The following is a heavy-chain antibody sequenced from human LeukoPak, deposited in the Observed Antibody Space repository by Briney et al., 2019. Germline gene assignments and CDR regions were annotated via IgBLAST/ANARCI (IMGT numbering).Heavy chain of an antibody. Sequence: PGGSLRLSCAASGFTFSSYWMSWVRQAPGKGLEWVANIKQDGSEKYYVDSVKGRFTISRDNAKNSLYLQMNSLRAEDTAVYYCARGPPGYYYYYMDVWGKGTTVTVSS. CDR2: IKQDGSEK. CDR3: ARGPPGYYYYYMDV. V-gene: IGHV3-7*01. CDR1: GFTFSSYW. J-gene: IGHJ6*03.